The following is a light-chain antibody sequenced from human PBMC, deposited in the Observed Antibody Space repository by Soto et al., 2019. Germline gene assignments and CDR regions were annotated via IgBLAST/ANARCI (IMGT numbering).Light chain of an antibody. CDR1: QGISSA. CDR2: DAS. CDR3: QQFNSPIT. V-gene: IGKV1-13*02. Sequence: AIQLTQSPSSLSASVGDRVTITCRASQGISSALAWYQQKPGKAPNLLIHDASSLKSGVPSRFSGSGSGTDFTLTINNLQPEDFATYYCQQFNSPITFGQGTRLEIK. J-gene: IGKJ5*01.